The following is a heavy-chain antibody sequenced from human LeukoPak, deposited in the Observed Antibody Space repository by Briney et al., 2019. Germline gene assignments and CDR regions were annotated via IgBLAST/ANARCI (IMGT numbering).Heavy chain of an antibody. CDR2: IYHSGST. CDR3: ARHAATATLDY. J-gene: IGHJ4*02. Sequence: SETLSLTCAVSGYSISSGYYCGWIRQPPGKGLEWIGSIYHSGSTYYNSALKSRVTIPLDTSKMQFSLKLSSVTASDTAVYYCARHAATATLDYWGQGTLVTVSS. CDR1: GYSISSGYY. V-gene: IGHV4-38-2*01. D-gene: IGHD1-26*01.